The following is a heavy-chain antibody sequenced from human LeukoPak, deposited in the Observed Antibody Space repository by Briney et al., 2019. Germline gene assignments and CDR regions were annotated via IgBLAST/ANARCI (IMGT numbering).Heavy chain of an antibody. CDR3: ARVNGNYYDSSGPFDY. CDR1: GFTFSSYA. D-gene: IGHD3-22*01. V-gene: IGHV3-30-3*01. Sequence: GGSLRLSCAASGFTFSSYAMHWVRQAPGKGLEWVAVISYDGSNKYYADSVKGRFTISRDNSKNTLYLQMNSLRAEDTAVCYCARVNGNYYDSSGPFDYWGQGTLVTVSS. CDR2: ISYDGSNK. J-gene: IGHJ4*02.